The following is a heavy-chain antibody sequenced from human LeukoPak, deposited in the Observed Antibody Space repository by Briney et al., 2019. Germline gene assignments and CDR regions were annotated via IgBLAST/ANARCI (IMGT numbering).Heavy chain of an antibody. CDR2: VYTDWST. V-gene: IGHV4-4*08. Sequence: SETLSLTCTVSGGSISPYFWSWIRHPPGKGLEWIWYVYTDWSTKPNPSLNSPVTISMDTSKNQPSLKLSSVTPPDTAVYYCARRQIFFHYWGQGPLVSVSS. J-gene: IGHJ4*02. D-gene: IGHD2/OR15-2a*01. CDR1: GGSISPYF. CDR3: ARRQIFFHY.